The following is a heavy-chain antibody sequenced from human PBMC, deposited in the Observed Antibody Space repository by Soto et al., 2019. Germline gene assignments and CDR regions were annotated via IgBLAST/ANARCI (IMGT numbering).Heavy chain of an antibody. CDR1: GDSVSSNSAA. J-gene: IGHJ6*02. CDR2: TYYRSKWYN. Sequence: SQTLSLTCAISGDSVSSNSAAWNWIRQSPSRGLEWLGRTYYRSKWYNDYAVSVKSRITINPDTSKHQFSLQLNSVTPEDTAVYYCARGALYSSSWYIGGSYYYYGMDVWGQGTTVTVSS. D-gene: IGHD6-13*01. CDR3: ARGALYSSSWYIGGSYYYYGMDV. V-gene: IGHV6-1*01.